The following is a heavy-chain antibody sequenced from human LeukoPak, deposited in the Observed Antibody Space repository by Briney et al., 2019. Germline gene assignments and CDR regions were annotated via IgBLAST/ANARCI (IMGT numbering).Heavy chain of an antibody. CDR1: GFTFSSYS. Sequence: GGSLRLSCAASGFTFSSYSMNWVRQAPGRGLEWVSSISSSSSYIYYADSVKGRFTISRDNAKNSLYLQMNSLRAEDTAVYYCAREGLGLRLGELSSFDYWGQGTLVTVSS. CDR3: AREGLGLRLGELSSFDY. V-gene: IGHV3-21*01. D-gene: IGHD3-16*02. CDR2: ISSSSSYI. J-gene: IGHJ4*02.